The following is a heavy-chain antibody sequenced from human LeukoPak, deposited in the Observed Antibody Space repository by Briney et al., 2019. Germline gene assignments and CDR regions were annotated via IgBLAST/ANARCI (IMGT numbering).Heavy chain of an antibody. CDR3: AKVQGRLDY. D-gene: IGHD1-26*01. V-gene: IGHV3-23*01. CDR2: ISTSGGSA. CDR1: GFTFSSYA. J-gene: IGHJ4*02. Sequence: GGSLRLSCAASGFTFSSYAMSWVRQAPGKGLEWVSAISTSGGSAYYADSVKGRFTISRDNSKNTLYLQMNSLRAEDTVVYYCAKVQGRLDYWGQGTLVTVSS.